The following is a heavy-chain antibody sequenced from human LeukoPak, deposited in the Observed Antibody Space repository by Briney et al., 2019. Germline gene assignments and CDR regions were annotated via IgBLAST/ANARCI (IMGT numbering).Heavy chain of an antibody. Sequence: PGGSLRLSCAASGFTFSSYRMNWVRQAPGKGLGWVSYISPSCSYIFYADSVKGRFTISRDNAKNSLFLHMNSLRDEDTAVYYCARAAYSSCPYYCVQGTLVTVSS. J-gene: IGHJ4*02. D-gene: IGHD6-6*01. V-gene: IGHV3-48*02. CDR2: ISPSCSYI. CDR3: ARAAYSSCPYY. CDR1: GFTFSSYR.